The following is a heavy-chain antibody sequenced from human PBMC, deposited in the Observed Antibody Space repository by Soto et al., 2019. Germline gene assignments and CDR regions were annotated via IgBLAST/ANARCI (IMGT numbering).Heavy chain of an antibody. CDR3: ARDRNYYGMDV. CDR2: FYYTGST. V-gene: IGHV4-61*01. J-gene: IGHJ6*02. CDR1: GGSVSSGNYY. Sequence: SETLSLTCTVSGGSVSSGNYYWSWIRQPPGKGLEWIGYFYYTGSTNYNPSLKSRVTISIDASKNQFSLRLSSVTAADTAVYFCARDRNYYGMDVWGQGTTVTVSS.